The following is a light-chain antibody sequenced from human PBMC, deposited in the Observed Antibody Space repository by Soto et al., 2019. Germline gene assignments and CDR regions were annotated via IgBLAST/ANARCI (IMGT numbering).Light chain of an antibody. CDR3: QQYGSSGT. Sequence: TXXXSPXERATLSXRASQSVSNNYLAWYQQKPGQAPRLLIYGASNRATGIPDRFSGSGSGTDFTLTISRLEPEDFAVYYCQQYGSSGTFGQGTKVDI. V-gene: IGKV3-20*01. CDR1: QSVSNNY. CDR2: GAS. J-gene: IGKJ1*01.